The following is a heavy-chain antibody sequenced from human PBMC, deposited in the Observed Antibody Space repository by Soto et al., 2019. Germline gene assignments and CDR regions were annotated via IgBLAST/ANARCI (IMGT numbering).Heavy chain of an antibody. Sequence: QVQLVQSWAEVKKPGSSVKVSCKAYGGTFSSYTIAWVRQAPGQGLEWMGGISPIFGTTNYAQKFQGKVTITADKSTTTAYMELSSLRFEVTALSWCASGVLVPRIYYYYEMDGWGQGTTVTVSS. J-gene: IGHJ6*02. CDR3: ASGVLVPRIYYYYEMDG. CDR2: ISPIFGTT. V-gene: IGHV1-69*06. CDR1: GGTFSSYT. D-gene: IGHD5-12*01.